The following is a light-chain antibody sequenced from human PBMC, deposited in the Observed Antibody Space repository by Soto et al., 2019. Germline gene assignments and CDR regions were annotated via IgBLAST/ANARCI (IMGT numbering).Light chain of an antibody. V-gene: IGKV3-11*01. Sequence: IVLTQYPGTLSLSPGERATLSCRASQSFRGLLAWYQQKPGQAPRLLIYDAYNRATGIPPRFSGSGSGTDFTLTISSLEPEDSAVYYCQQRHMWPITFGQGTRLEI. CDR3: QQRHMWPIT. J-gene: IGKJ5*01. CDR2: DAY. CDR1: QSFRGL.